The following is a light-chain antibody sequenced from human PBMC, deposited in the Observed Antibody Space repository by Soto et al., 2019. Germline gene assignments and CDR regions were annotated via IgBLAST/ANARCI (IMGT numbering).Light chain of an antibody. J-gene: IGLJ3*02. Sequence: QSALTQPASVSGSPGQSITISCTGTTSDVGGYNYVSWFQQYPGKAPKLKIYEVSNRPSEVSNRFSGSKSGNTASLTISDLQAEDEADYYCTSYTSSSTWVFGGGTQLTVL. CDR1: TSDVGGYNY. CDR3: TSYTSSSTWV. CDR2: EVS. V-gene: IGLV2-14*01.